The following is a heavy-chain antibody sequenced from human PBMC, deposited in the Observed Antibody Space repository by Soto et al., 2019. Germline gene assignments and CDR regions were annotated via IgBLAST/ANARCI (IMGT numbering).Heavy chain of an antibody. Sequence: PSQTLSLTCAISGDSVSSTSTAWSWIRQSPSRGLEWLGRTYYRSKWYSDYAVSVKSRITINPDTSKNQFSLQLNSVTPEDTAVYYCARGSYYSGWVWGQGTLVTV. D-gene: IGHD6-19*01. CDR3: ARGSYYSGWV. V-gene: IGHV6-1*01. J-gene: IGHJ4*02. CDR2: TYYRSKWYS. CDR1: GDSVSSTSTA.